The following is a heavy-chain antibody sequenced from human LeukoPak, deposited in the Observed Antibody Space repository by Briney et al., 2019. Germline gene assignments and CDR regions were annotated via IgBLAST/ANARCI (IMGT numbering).Heavy chain of an antibody. D-gene: IGHD1-26*01. CDR1: GGTFRKHA. V-gene: IGHV1-46*01. CDR3: ARDNSVGDNAWWFDP. J-gene: IGHJ5*02. CDR2: INPTGGST. Sequence: ASVKVSCKASGGTFRKHAISWVRQATGQGLEWMGLINPTGGSTGYAQKFQGRVTMTRDMSTSTDYMELSSLRSEDTAIYYCARDNSVGDNAWWFDPWGQGNLVTVSS.